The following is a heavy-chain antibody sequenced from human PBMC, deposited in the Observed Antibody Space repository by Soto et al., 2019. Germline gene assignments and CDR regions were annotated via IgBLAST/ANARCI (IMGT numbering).Heavy chain of an antibody. CDR2: IYYSGST. CDR1: GGSISSYY. Sequence: PSETLSLTCTVAGGSISSYYWSWIRQPPGKGLEWIGYIYYSGSTNYNPSLKSRVTISVDTSKNQFSLKLSSVTAADTAVYYCARGLSRIYYFDYWGQGTLVTVSS. CDR3: ARGLSRIYYFDY. V-gene: IGHV4-59*01. D-gene: IGHD2-21*01. J-gene: IGHJ4*02.